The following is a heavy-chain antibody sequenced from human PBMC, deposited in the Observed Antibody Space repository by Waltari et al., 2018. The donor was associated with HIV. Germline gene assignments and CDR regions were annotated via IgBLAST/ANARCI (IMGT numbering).Heavy chain of an antibody. CDR2: IWFDASNK. J-gene: IGHJ5*01. CDR1: GFTFSYYG. CDR3: ARGDGDYDNWFDS. D-gene: IGHD4-17*01. V-gene: IGHV3-33*01. Sequence: QVQVVESGGGVVQPGRSLSLSCAASGFTFSYYGMPWVRQAPGKGLEWVAVIWFDASNKYYADSVKGRFTISRDNSKNTLYLQMNSLRVEDTAVYYCARGDGDYDNWFDSWGQGTLVTVSS.